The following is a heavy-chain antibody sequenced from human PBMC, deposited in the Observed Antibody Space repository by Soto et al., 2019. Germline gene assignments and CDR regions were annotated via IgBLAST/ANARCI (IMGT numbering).Heavy chain of an antibody. D-gene: IGHD6-19*01. Sequence: QVQLQESGPRLVKPSETLSLTCTVSGVSNSRYSWSWIRQSPGEGLEWIGYMYYGGSPNYNPSLESRVTMSIDSSKNQFSLNLGAVTAADAAVYYCARTYNSGWDVDSWGQGTLVTVSP. CDR2: MYYGGSP. CDR1: GVSNSRYS. V-gene: IGHV4-59*01. J-gene: IGHJ4*02. CDR3: ARTYNSGWDVDS.